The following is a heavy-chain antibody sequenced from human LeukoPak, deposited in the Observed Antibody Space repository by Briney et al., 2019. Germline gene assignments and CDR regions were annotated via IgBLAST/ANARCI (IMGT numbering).Heavy chain of an antibody. CDR3: ARVPYCSGGSCYSAETPFDY. D-gene: IGHD2-15*01. CDR2: MNPNSGNT. Sequence: ASVKVSCKASGYTFTSYDINWVRQATGQGLEWMGWMNPNSGNTGYAQKFQGRVTMTRNTSISTAYMELSSLRSEDTAVHYCARVPYCSGGSCYSAETPFDYRGQGTPVTVSS. CDR1: GYTFTSYD. J-gene: IGHJ4*02. V-gene: IGHV1-8*01.